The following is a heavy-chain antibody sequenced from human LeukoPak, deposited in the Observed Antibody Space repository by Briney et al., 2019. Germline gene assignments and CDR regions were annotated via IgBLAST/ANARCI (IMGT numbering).Heavy chain of an antibody. J-gene: IGHJ4*02. CDR3: AKQSYARSLGE. Sequence: GGSLRLSCATSGFPFSDFSMTRVRQAPGKGLEWISTTNSGGTTTYYAESVKGRFTISRDNFKNALYLQMSSLRVEDTAIYYCAKQSYARSLGEGGPGTLVTVSS. D-gene: IGHD3-10*02. CDR1: GFPFSDFS. V-gene: IGHV3-23*01. CDR2: TNSGGTTT.